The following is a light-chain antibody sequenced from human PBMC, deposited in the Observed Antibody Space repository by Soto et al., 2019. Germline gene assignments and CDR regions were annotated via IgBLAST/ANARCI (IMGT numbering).Light chain of an antibody. V-gene: IGLV2-8*01. CDR1: SSDVGGYNY. CDR2: EVS. J-gene: IGLJ2*01. CDR3: SSYAASNSVV. Sequence: QSVLTQPPSASGSPGQSVTISCTGTSSDVGGYNYVSWYQQHPGKAPKLMIYEVSKRPSGFPDRFSGSKSGNTASLTVSGLQAEDEADYYCSSYAASNSVVFGGGTQLTVL.